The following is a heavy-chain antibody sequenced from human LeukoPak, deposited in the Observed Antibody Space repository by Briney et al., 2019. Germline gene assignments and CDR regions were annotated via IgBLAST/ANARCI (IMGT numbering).Heavy chain of an antibody. CDR2: IYISGST. J-gene: IGHJ4*02. V-gene: IGHV4-61*09. CDR1: GGSISSGDYY. CDR3: ARGIVGATPAHFDY. D-gene: IGHD1-26*01. Sequence: SETLSLTCTVSGGSISSGDYYWSWIRQPAGKGLEWIGHIYISGSTNYNPSLRSRLTLSIDTSKNQFSLKLTSVTAADTAVYYCARGIVGATPAHFDYWGQGTLVTVSS.